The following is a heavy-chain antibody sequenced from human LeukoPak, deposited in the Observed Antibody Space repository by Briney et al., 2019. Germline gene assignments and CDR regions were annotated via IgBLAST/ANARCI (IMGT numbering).Heavy chain of an antibody. D-gene: IGHD5-18*01. J-gene: IGHJ4*02. Sequence: PSETLSLTCTVSGGSISSSSYYWGWIRQPPGKGLEWIGSIYYSGSTYYNPSLESRVTISVDTSKNQFSLKLSSVTAADTAVYYCARFVDTAMATGGLDYWGQGTLVTVSS. V-gene: IGHV4-39*07. CDR3: ARFVDTAMATGGLDY. CDR1: GGSISSSSYY. CDR2: IYYSGST.